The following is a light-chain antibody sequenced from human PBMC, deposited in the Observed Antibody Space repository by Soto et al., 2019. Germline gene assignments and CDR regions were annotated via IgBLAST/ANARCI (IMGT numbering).Light chain of an antibody. CDR3: QQYGSSPLYT. V-gene: IGKV3-20*01. Sequence: EIVLTQSPGTLSLSPGERATLSCRASQSVSSSYLAWYQQKPGRAPRLLIYGASSRATGIPDRFSGSGSGTDFTITISRREPEDFAVYYCQQYGSSPLYTFGQGTKLEIK. CDR1: QSVSSSY. J-gene: IGKJ2*01. CDR2: GAS.